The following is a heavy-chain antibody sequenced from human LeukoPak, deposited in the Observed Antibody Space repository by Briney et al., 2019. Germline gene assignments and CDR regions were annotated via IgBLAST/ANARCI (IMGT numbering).Heavy chain of an antibody. CDR1: GASISSSAYY. CDR2: IHYSGNT. V-gene: IGHV4-39*01. Sequence: SETLSLTCTVSGASISSSAYYWAWIRQPPGKGLEWIGSIHYSGNTFYNPSLRSRVTMSVDTSKNQFSLRLGSVTAADTAVYYCARVGSSGSYRDLYYFDYWGQGTLVTVSS. CDR3: ARVGSSGSYRDLYYFDY. D-gene: IGHD1-26*01. J-gene: IGHJ4*02.